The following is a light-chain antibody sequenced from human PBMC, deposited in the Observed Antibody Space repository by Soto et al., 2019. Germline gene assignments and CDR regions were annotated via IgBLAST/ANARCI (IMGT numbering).Light chain of an antibody. Sequence: EIVLTQSPATLSLSPGERATLSCRASQSIGSNLAWYQQKPGQAPRLLIYAASIRATGIPARFSGSGSGTEFTLTINSLQSEDFAVYYCQQYGSSGTFGQGTKVDI. J-gene: IGKJ1*01. CDR3: QQYGSSGT. CDR2: AAS. V-gene: IGKV3-15*01. CDR1: QSIGSN.